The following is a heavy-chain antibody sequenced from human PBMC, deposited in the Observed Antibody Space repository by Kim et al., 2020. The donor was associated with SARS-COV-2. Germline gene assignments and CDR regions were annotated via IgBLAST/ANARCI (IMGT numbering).Heavy chain of an antibody. V-gene: IGHV3-15*01. J-gene: IGHJ6*02. Sequence: GGSLRLSCAASGFTFSNAWMSWVRQAPGKGLEWVGRIKSKTDGGTTDYAAPVKGRFTISRDDSKNTLYLQMNSLKTEDTAVYYCTTEIAAAPYYYYYYGMDVWGQGTTVTVSS. CDR3: TTEIAAAPYYYYYYGMDV. CDR1: GFTFSNAW. D-gene: IGHD6-13*01. CDR2: IKSKTDGGTT.